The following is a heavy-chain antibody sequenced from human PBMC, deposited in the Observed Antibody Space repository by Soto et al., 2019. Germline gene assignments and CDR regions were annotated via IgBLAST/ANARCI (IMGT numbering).Heavy chain of an antibody. V-gene: IGHV3-23*01. CDR2: ISGGGNDA. D-gene: IGHD3-3*02. J-gene: IGHJ4*02. CDR3: ARSLFLASTDTEAFHY. CDR1: GFTFSSYA. Sequence: EAQLLESGGGLVQPGGSLVLSCAASGFTFSSYAMSWVRQAPGKGLEWVSSISGGGNDAFYAVSVEGRFTISRDNSRNTLYLQMSSLRADDTAIYYCARSLFLASTDTEAFHYWGQGALVTVSS.